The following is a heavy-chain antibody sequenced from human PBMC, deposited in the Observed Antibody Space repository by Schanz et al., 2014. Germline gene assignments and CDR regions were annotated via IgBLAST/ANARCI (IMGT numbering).Heavy chain of an antibody. CDR3: AKLSSSGRLAGYFDY. CDR1: GFTFSNYA. CDR2: FIVDSGNT. J-gene: IGHJ4*02. V-gene: IGHV3-23*04. Sequence: EGQLAESGGGLVQPGGSLRLSCAASGFTFSNYAMSWVRQAPGKGLEWVSGFIVDSGNTYYAGSVKGRFSISRDYSKNTLYLQMSSLRAEDTAIYYCAKLSSSGRLAGYFDYWGQGALDTVS. D-gene: IGHD6-19*01.